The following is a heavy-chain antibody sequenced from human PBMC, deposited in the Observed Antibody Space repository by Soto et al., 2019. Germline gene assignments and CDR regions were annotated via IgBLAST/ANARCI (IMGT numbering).Heavy chain of an antibody. J-gene: IGHJ1*01. Sequence: RGASLKISCKGSGYSVTSYWICWVRQMPGKGLEWMGIIYPGDSDTRYSPSFQGQVTISADKSISTAYLQWSSLKASDTAMYYCARNLEAAAGTGYFQHWGQGTLVTVSS. D-gene: IGHD6-13*01. V-gene: IGHV5-51*01. CDR2: IYPGDSDT. CDR3: ARNLEAAAGTGYFQH. CDR1: GYSVTSYW.